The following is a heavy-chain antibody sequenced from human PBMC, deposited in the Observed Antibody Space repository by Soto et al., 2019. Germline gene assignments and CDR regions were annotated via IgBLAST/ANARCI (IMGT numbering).Heavy chain of an antibody. D-gene: IGHD2-15*01. J-gene: IGHJ4*02. CDR1: GFTFSSYS. V-gene: IGHV3-21*01. Sequence: GGSLRLSCAASGFTFSSYSMNWVRQAPGKGLEWVSSISSSSYIYYADSVKGRFTISRDNAKNSLYLQMNSLRAEDTAVYYCARDFNPVVVVAEGYFDYWGQGTLVTVSS. CDR3: ARDFNPVVVVAEGYFDY. CDR2: ISSSSYI.